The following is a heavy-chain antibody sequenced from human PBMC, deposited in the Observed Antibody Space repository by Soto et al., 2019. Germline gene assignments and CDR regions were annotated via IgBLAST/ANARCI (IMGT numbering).Heavy chain of an antibody. CDR2: TNYNGRTNY. J-gene: IGHJ4*02. D-gene: IGHD2-8*01. V-gene: IGHV4-59*01. CDR1: GGSISTYF. CDR3: ARDKEHTHGAFLGY. Sequence: QMQLQESGPGLVKPSETLSLTCTVSGGSISTYFWSWIRQVPGKGLEWIGYTNYNGRTNYNYNPSLKSRVTISVDTSKNQFSLNLRSVTAADTAVYYCARDKEHTHGAFLGYWGQGTLVTVSS.